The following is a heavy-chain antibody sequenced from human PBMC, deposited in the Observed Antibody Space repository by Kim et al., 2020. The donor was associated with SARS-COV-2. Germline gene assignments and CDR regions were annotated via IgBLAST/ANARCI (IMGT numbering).Heavy chain of an antibody. Sequence: GGSLRLSCAASGFTVSSNYMSWVRQAPGKGLEWVSGIYSGGSTYYADSVKGRFTISRDNSKNTLYLQMNSLRAEDTAVDYCATHYYGSGSYYGGYYYGM. CDR3: ATHYYGSGSYYGGYYYGM. D-gene: IGHD3-10*01. CDR1: GFTVSSNY. V-gene: IGHV3-53*01. J-gene: IGHJ6*01. CDR2: IYSGGST.